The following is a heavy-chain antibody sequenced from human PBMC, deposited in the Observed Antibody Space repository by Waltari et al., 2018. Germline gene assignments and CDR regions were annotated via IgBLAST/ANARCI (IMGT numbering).Heavy chain of an antibody. Sequence: QVQLQESGPGLVKPSETLSLTCTVSGGSISSHYWRWIRQPPGKGLEWIGYIYYSGSTNYNPSLKSRVTISVETSKNQFSLKLSSVTAADTAVYYCARATTVTYFDYWAQGTLVTVSS. CDR1: GGSISSHY. V-gene: IGHV4-59*11. CDR3: ARATTVTYFDY. J-gene: IGHJ4*02. CDR2: IYYSGST. D-gene: IGHD4-17*01.